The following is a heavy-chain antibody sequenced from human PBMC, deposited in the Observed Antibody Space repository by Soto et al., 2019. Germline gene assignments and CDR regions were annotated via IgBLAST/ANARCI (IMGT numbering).Heavy chain of an antibody. Sequence: SETLSLTCTASGGSISSYYWSWIRQPPGKGLEWIGYIYYSGSTNYNPSLKSRVTISVDTSKNQFSLKLSSVTAADTAVYYCARVQITTDNWFDPWGQGTLVTVSS. J-gene: IGHJ5*02. CDR2: IYYSGST. V-gene: IGHV4-59*01. CDR1: GGSISSYY. CDR3: ARVQITTDNWFDP. D-gene: IGHD2-2*01.